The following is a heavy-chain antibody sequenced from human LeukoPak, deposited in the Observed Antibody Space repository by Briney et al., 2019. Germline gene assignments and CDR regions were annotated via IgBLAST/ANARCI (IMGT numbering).Heavy chain of an antibody. J-gene: IGHJ5*02. CDR3: AREPYSSSSVWFDP. Sequence: ASVKVSCKASGYTFTSYGISWVRQAPGRGLEWMGWISAYNGNTNYAQKLQGRVTMTTDTSTSTAYMELRSLRSDDTAVYYCAREPYSSSSVWFDPWGQGTLVTVSS. D-gene: IGHD6-6*01. CDR1: GYTFTSYG. CDR2: ISAYNGNT. V-gene: IGHV1-18*01.